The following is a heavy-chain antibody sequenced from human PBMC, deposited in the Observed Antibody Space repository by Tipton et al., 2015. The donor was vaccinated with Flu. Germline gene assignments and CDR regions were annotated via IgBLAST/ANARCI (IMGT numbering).Heavy chain of an antibody. V-gene: IGHV4-59*11. CDR3: AREWGDAFDI. Sequence: LRLSCTVSGGSISSHYWSWIRQPPGKGLEWIGYIYYSGSISYNPSLKSRVTISVDTSKNQFSLKLSSVTAADTAVYYCAREWGDAFDIWGQGTLVTVSS. D-gene: IGHD3-16*01. CDR1: GGSISSHY. CDR2: IYYSGSI. J-gene: IGHJ3*02.